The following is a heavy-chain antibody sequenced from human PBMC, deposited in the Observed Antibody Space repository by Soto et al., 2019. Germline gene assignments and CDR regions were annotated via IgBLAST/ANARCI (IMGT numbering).Heavy chain of an antibody. D-gene: IGHD2-8*01. CDR2: ITGGGDYT. J-gene: IGHJ2*01. CDR3: VKKIAGTTTNGAYWYFDL. V-gene: IGHV3-23*01. Sequence: EVQLLESGGDLVQPGGSLRLSCAASGFTFGDFAMNWVRQAPGKGLEWVSGITGGGDYTFYADSVKGRFTISRAQSKNRVYLQMNSMRAEDTALYYCVKKIAGTTTNGAYWYFDLWGRGTLVTVSS. CDR1: GFTFGDFA.